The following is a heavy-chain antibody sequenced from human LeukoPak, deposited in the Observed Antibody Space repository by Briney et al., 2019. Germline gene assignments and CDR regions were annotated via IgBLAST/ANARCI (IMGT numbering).Heavy chain of an antibody. D-gene: IGHD6-19*01. V-gene: IGHV4-39*01. CDR3: ARRAVAGVYYYYYMDV. Sequence: SETLSLTCTVSGGSISSSSYYWGWIRQPPGKGLEWIGSIYYSGSTYYNPSLKSRVTISVDTSKNQFSLKLSSVTAADTAVYYCARRAVAGVYYYYYMDVWGKGTTVTVSS. CDR2: IYYSGST. J-gene: IGHJ6*03. CDR1: GGSISSSSYY.